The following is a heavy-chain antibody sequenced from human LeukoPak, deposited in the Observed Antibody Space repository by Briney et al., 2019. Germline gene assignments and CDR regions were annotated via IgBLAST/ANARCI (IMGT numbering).Heavy chain of an antibody. J-gene: IGHJ4*02. CDR1: GGSFSGYY. D-gene: IGHD2-8*01. Sequence: SETLSLTCAVYGGSFSGYYWSWIRQPPGKGLEWLGEINHSGSTNYNPSLKSRVTISVDTSKNQFSLKLSSVTAADTAVYYCARVYCTNGVCSEDDYWGQGTLVTVSS. CDR2: INHSGST. V-gene: IGHV4-34*01. CDR3: ARVYCTNGVCSEDDY.